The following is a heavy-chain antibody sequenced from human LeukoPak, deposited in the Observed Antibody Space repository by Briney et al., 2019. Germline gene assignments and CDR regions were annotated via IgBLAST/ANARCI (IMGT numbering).Heavy chain of an antibody. CDR1: GFTFSDYY. D-gene: IGHD3-22*01. CDR2: ISSSSSYT. CDR3: AREGHYYYDSSGTPFDY. J-gene: IGHJ4*02. Sequence: GGSLRLSCAASGFTFSDYYMSWIRQAPGKGLEWVSYISSSSSYTNYADSVKGRFTISRDNAKNSLYLQMNSLRAEDTAVYYCAREGHYYYDSSGTPFDYWGQGTLVTVSS. V-gene: IGHV3-11*05.